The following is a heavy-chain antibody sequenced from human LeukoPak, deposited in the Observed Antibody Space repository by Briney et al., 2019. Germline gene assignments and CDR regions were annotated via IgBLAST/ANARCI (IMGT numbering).Heavy chain of an antibody. CDR1: GYSISSGFY. CDR2: IYHSGST. D-gene: IGHD1-26*01. V-gene: IGHV4-38-2*02. J-gene: IGHJ5*02. Sequence: SETLSLTCTVSGYSISSGFYWGWIRQPPGKGLECIGSIYHSGSTYYNPSLKSRVTISVDTSKNQFSLNLSSVTAADTAMYYCAKAVGTFRDLFYLWGQGTLVTVSS. CDR3: AKAVGTFRDLFYL.